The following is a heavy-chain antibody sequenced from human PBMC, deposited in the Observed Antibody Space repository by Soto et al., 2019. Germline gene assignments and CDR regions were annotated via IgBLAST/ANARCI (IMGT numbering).Heavy chain of an antibody. CDR3: ARGGGGGGANWFDP. J-gene: IGHJ5*02. CDR2: IIPILGIA. V-gene: IGHV1-69*02. Sequence: QVQLVQSGAEVKKPGSSVKVSCKASGGTFSSYTISWVRQAPGQGLEWMGRIIPILGIANYAQKFQGRVTITADKSTSTADMELSSLRSEDTAVYYCARGGGGGGANWFDPWGQGTLVTVSS. CDR1: GGTFSSYT. D-gene: IGHD2-15*01.